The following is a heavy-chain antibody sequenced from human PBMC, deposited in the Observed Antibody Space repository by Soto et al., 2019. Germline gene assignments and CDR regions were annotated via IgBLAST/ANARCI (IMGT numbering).Heavy chain of an antibody. V-gene: IGHV3-7*01. CDR3: AGGNALDV. J-gene: IGHJ6*02. CDR2: IHRDEIEK. Sequence: GSLRLSGAASTFPFSTYWMTWVRQAPGKGLEWVANIHRDEIEKYYMDAVKGRFTISRDNAKNSLYLQMTSLRAEDTAVYYCAGGNALDVWGQGTTVTVSS. CDR1: TFPFSTYW.